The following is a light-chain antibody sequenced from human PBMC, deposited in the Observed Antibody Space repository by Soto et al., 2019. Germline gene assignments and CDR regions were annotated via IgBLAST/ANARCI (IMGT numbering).Light chain of an antibody. Sequence: IEMAHAPSRLYSSDGDKVTITCRASQGXXXXXXXXXXXXGXAPXXLIYIASRLGSGVPSRFRGSGSGTEFSLTISSLQPDDFATYYCQNYNDYSRTFGPGTKVDIK. CDR3: QNYNDYSRT. CDR2: IAS. V-gene: IGKV1-5*03. CDR1: QGXXXX. J-gene: IGKJ1*01.